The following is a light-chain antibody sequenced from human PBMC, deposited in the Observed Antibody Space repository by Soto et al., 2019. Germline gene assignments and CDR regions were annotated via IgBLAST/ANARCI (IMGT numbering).Light chain of an antibody. CDR3: QQYVSIPLT. V-gene: IGKV3-20*01. CDR1: QTVRNNY. Sequence: ESVVSKSAGTLSLSQRKRDTLNCRASQTVRNNYLAWYQQKPGQAPRLLIYDASSRATGIPDRFSGGGSGTDFTLTFSRLEPEDLAVYYCQQYVSIPLTFAGGTKVDIK. CDR2: DAS. J-gene: IGKJ4*01.